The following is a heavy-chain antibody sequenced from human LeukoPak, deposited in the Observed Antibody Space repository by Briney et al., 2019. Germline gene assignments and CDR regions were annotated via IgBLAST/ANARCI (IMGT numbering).Heavy chain of an antibody. CDR1: GFPFSVSA. D-gene: IGHD3-3*01. V-gene: IGHV3-21*01. Sequence: GGSLRLSCAASGFPFSVSAMSWVRQAPGKGLEWIASISGIDTYIFYADSVKGRFTISRDIAKNSLHLQMNSLRADDTAIYYCARPVFPRGLFLKAPTPPSYRAVGAKGTAVAVSS. CDR2: ISGIDTYI. CDR3: ARPVFPRGLFLKAPTPPSYRAV. J-gene: IGHJ6*03.